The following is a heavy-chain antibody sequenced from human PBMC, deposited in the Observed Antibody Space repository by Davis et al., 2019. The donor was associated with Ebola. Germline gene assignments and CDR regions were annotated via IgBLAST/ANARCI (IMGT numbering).Heavy chain of an antibody. J-gene: IGHJ4*02. CDR3: ARVGGKYCSSSSCHFDY. CDR2: ISDDGNYI. Sequence: PGGSLRLSCAASGISFSGYDMYWVRQAPGKGLDCLAVISDDGNYIYYTDSVRGRFTISRDNSQNTLYLQMNSLRVKDTAVYYCARVGGKYCSSSSCHFDYWGQGTLVTVSS. CDR1: GISFSGYD. D-gene: IGHD2-2*01. V-gene: IGHV3-30-3*01.